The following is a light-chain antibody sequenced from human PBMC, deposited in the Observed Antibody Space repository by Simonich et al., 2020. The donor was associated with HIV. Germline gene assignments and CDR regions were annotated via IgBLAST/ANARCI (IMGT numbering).Light chain of an antibody. Sequence: QSVLTQPASVSGSPGQSITISCTGTSSDVSGYNYVSWYQQHPGKAPKLMIYDVSKRPSGVSNRFAGSKSGNTASLTISRLRAEDEADYYCSSYTSSSTGVFGGGTKLTVL. J-gene: IGLJ3*02. CDR3: SSYTSSSTGV. CDR2: DVS. CDR1: SSDVSGYNY. V-gene: IGLV2-14*03.